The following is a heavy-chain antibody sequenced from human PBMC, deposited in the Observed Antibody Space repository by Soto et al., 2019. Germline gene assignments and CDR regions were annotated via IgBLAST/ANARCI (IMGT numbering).Heavy chain of an antibody. D-gene: IGHD3-16*01. Sequence: PGESLKISCQGSGYSFTSNWIGWVRQMPGKGLGWMGIINPADSDIKYSPSFQGQVTISADKSIGTAYLQCSSLKASDTAMYYCARHQRDDASRKIDCWGQGTLVTVSS. CDR2: INPADSDI. CDR3: ARHQRDDASRKIDC. CDR1: GYSFTSNW. V-gene: IGHV5-51*01. J-gene: IGHJ4*02.